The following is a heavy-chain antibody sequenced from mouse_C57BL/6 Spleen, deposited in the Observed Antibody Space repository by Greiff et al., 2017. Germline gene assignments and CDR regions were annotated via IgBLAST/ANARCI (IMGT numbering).Heavy chain of an antibody. CDR3: ARWGKSVRSSYRDDAMDY. D-gene: IGHD1-1*01. V-gene: IGHV1-39*01. CDR2: INPNYGTT. J-gene: IGHJ4*01. CDR1: GYSFTDYN. Sequence: VQLQQSGPELVKPGASVKISCKASGYSFTDYNMNWVKQSNGKSLEWIGVINPNYGTTSYHQKFKGKATLTVDQSSSTAYMQLNSLTSEDSAVYYCARWGKSVRSSYRDDAMDYWGQGTSVTVSS.